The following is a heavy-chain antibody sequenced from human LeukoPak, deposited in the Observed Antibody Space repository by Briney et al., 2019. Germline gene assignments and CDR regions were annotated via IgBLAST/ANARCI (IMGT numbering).Heavy chain of an antibody. CDR2: ISSSGSTI. Sequence: PGGSLRLSCAASGFTFSSYEMNWVRQAPEKGLEWVSYISSSGSTIYYADSVKGRFTISRDNAKNSLYLQMNSLRAEDTAVYYCARGSWGIVATIRYYFDYWGQGTLVTVSS. D-gene: IGHD5-12*01. V-gene: IGHV3-48*03. J-gene: IGHJ4*02. CDR3: ARGSWGIVATIRYYFDY. CDR1: GFTFSSYE.